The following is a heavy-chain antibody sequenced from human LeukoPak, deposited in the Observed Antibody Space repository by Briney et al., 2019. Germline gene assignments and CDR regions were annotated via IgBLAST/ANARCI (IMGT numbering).Heavy chain of an antibody. CDR3: AKHMRATNTYSFFGLDV. CDR1: GFTFKDYG. Sequence: QPGRSLRLSCAATGFTFKDYGMHWVRQPPGKGLEWVSSINWNGGGTDYADSVKGRFTISRDNAKNSLYLQLSSLRPEDTALYYCAKHMRATNTYSFFGLDVWGQGPTVTVSS. V-gene: IGHV3-9*01. CDR2: INWNGGGT. J-gene: IGHJ6*02. D-gene: IGHD1-26*01.